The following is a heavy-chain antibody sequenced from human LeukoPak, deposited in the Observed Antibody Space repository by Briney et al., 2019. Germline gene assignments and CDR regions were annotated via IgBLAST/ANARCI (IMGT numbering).Heavy chain of an antibody. CDR2: INHRGST. V-gene: IGHV4-34*01. CDR1: GGSFSGYY. CDR3: ARGLCFGVVTKYYFDY. Sequence: SETLSLTCAVYGGSFSGYYWSWIRQPPGKGLEWIGEINHRGSTNYNPSLKSRVTISVDTSKNQFSLKLSSVTAADTAVYYCARGLCFGVVTKYYFDYWGQGTLVTVSS. D-gene: IGHD3-3*01. J-gene: IGHJ4*02.